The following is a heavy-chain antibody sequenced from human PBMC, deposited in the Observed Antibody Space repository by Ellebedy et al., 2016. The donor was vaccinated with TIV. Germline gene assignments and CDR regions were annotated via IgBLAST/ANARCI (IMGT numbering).Heavy chain of an antibody. V-gene: IGHV4-39*07. CDR3: AKGPRTGWANRRFDY. CDR1: GGSIDSGPYY. Sequence: SETLSLTXTVSGGSIDSGPYYWGWIRQPPGKGLEWVGNINYSGTTNYNPSLQSRVTISLDASNKQFSLRLNSVTAADTAVYYCAKGPRTGWANRRFDYWGQGILVTISS. CDR2: INYSGTT. J-gene: IGHJ4*02. D-gene: IGHD1-14*01.